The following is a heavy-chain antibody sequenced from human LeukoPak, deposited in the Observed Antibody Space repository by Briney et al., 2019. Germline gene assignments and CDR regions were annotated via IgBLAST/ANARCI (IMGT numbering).Heavy chain of an antibody. J-gene: IGHJ3*02. D-gene: IGHD3-9*01. CDR2: IYYSGST. Sequence: SETLSLTCTVSGGSISSSSYYWGWIRQPPGKGLEWIGSIYYSGSTYYNPSLKSRVSLSVDTSKNQFSLKLNSVTAADTAVYYCARAGYDTSTGYCGAFDIWGQGTMVTVSS. CDR1: GGSISSSSYY. CDR3: ARAGYDTSTGYCGAFDI. V-gene: IGHV4-39*07.